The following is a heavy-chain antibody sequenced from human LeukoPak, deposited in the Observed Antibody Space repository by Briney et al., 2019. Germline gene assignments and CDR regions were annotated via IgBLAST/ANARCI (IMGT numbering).Heavy chain of an antibody. D-gene: IGHD3-16*01. CDR1: GFTFSSFT. CDR2: IGGRGGST. CDR3: GKEGGA. J-gene: IGHJ5*02. V-gene: IGHV3-23*01. Sequence: GGSLRLSCAASGFTFSSFTMTWVRQAPGKGLEWVSAIGGRGGSTYCADSLEGRFTIARDNSKDMVYLQMNSLKVEDTAIYYCGKEGGAWGQGTKVTVSS.